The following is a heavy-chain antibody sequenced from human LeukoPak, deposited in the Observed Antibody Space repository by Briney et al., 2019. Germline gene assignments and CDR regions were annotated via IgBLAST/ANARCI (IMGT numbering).Heavy chain of an antibody. Sequence: GGSLRLSCAASGFTFSSYWMSWVRQAPGKGLEWVANIKQDGSEKYYVDSVKGRFTISRDNAKNSLYLQMNSLRAEDTAVYYCARILLTIFGVVIEGVFDYWGQGTLVTVSS. D-gene: IGHD3-3*01. V-gene: IGHV3-7*01. CDR1: GFTFSSYW. J-gene: IGHJ4*02. CDR2: IKQDGSEK. CDR3: ARILLTIFGVVIEGVFDY.